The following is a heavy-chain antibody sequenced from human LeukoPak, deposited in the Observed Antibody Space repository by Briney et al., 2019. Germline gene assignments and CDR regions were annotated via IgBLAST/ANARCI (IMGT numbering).Heavy chain of an antibody. Sequence: GGSLRLSCAASGFTFSSYWMSWVRQAPGKGLEWVANIKQDGSEKQYVDSVKGRFTISRDNAKTSLYLQMNSLRVEDTAVYYCARDGVWVGATVDYWGQGTLVTVSS. CDR1: GFTFSSYW. J-gene: IGHJ4*02. CDR2: IKQDGSEK. V-gene: IGHV3-7*01. D-gene: IGHD1-26*01. CDR3: ARDGVWVGATVDY.